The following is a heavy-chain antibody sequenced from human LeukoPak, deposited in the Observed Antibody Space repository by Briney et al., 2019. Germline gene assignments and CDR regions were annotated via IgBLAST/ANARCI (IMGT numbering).Heavy chain of an antibody. V-gene: IGHV3-7*04. Sequence: PGGSLRLSCVASGATFSFHWMSWVRQAPGKGLEWVANIKEDGSRKYYVDSVKGRFTVSRDNAKTSLYLQVNSLRAEDSALYYCARREYGGTSQYYFDYWGRGTLVTVSS. D-gene: IGHD4-23*01. CDR3: ARREYGGTSQYYFDY. CDR2: IKEDGSRK. CDR1: GATFSFHW. J-gene: IGHJ4*02.